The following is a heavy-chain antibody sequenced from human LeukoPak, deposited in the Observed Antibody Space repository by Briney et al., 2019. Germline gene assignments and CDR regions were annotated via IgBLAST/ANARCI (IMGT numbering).Heavy chain of an antibody. CDR3: ARSTPYSSGWGYYYYMDV. Sequence: GGSLRLSCAASGFTVSSNYMSWVRQAPGKGLEWVSVIYSGGNTYYADSVKGRFTISRDNSKNTLYLQMNSLRAEDTAVYYCARSTPYSSGWGYYYYMDVWGKGTTVTVSS. CDR2: IYSGGNT. J-gene: IGHJ6*03. CDR1: GFTVSSNY. D-gene: IGHD6-19*01. V-gene: IGHV3-66*02.